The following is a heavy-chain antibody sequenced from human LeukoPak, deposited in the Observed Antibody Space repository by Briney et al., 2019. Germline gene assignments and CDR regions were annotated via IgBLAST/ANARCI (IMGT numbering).Heavy chain of an antibody. CDR1: GGSISSGGYY. CDR3: ARAGRGYSGYDFFDY. Sequence: SETLSLTCTVSGGSISSGGYYWSWIRQHPGKGLEWIGYIYYSGSTYYNPSLKSRVTISVDTSKNQFSLKLSSVTAADTAVYYCARAGRGYSGYDFFDYWGQGTLVTVSS. J-gene: IGHJ4*02. CDR2: IYYSGST. V-gene: IGHV4-31*03. D-gene: IGHD5-12*01.